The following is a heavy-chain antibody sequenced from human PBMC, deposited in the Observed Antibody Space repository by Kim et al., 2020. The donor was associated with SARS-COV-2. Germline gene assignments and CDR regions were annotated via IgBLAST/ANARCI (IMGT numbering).Heavy chain of an antibody. CDR3: TTEGDGDYVQHFDL. J-gene: IGHJ2*01. D-gene: IGHD4-17*01. Sequence: GGSLRLSCAASGFTFSNAWMSWVRQAPGKGLEWVGRIKSKTDGGTTDYAAPVKGRFTISRDDSKNTLYLQMNSLKTEDTAVYYCTTEGDGDYVQHFDLWGRGTLVTVSS. CDR1: GFTFSNAW. V-gene: IGHV3-15*01. CDR2: IKSKTDGGTT.